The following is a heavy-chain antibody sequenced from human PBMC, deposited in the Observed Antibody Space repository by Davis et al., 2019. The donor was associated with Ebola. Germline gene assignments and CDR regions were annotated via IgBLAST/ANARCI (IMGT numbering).Heavy chain of an antibody. CDR2: IIPILGIA. Sequence: SVKVSCKTSGYTFTNYDINWVRQAPGQGLEWMGRIIPILGIANYAQKFQGRVTITADKSTSTAYMELSSLRSEDTAVYYCARDLLVPTAPNFDYWGQGTLVTVSS. CDR3: ARDLLVPTAPNFDY. D-gene: IGHD2-2*01. J-gene: IGHJ4*02. CDR1: GYTFTNYD. V-gene: IGHV1-69*04.